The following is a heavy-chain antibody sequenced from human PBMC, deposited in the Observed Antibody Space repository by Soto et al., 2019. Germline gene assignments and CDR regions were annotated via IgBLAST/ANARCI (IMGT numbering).Heavy chain of an antibody. CDR3: ARADITAAGGFDY. J-gene: IGHJ4*02. CDR2: IFYSGST. CDR1: GGSITRFY. V-gene: IGHV4-59*01. D-gene: IGHD6-13*01. Sequence: PSETLSLTCTVSGGSITRFYWSWIRQPPGKGLEWIGYIFYSGSTKYNPSIKSRVTISVDMFKNQFSLKLSSVTAADTAVYYCARADITAAGGFDYWGQGALVTVSS.